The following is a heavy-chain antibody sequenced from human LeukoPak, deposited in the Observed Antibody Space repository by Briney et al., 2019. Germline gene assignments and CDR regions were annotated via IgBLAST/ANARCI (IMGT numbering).Heavy chain of an antibody. V-gene: IGHV3-66*01. CDR2: IYSSGNT. J-gene: IGHJ4*02. CDR1: GSIVSSNY. Sequence: PGGSLRLSCAASGSIVSSNYMSWVRQAPGKGLEWVSIIYSSGNTYYADSVKGRFTISRDKSKNTLYLQMNSLRAEDTAVYYCARVETSKGYYFDYWGQGTLVTVSS. CDR3: ARVETSKGYYFDY.